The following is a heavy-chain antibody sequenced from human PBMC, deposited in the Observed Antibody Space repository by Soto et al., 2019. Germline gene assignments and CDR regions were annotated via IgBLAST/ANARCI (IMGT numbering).Heavy chain of an antibody. CDR3: AREGPLSGDAFDI. CDR1: GGSFSGYY. D-gene: IGHD3-16*01. J-gene: IGHJ3*02. V-gene: IGHV4-34*01. Sequence: SETLSLTCAVYGGSFSGYYWSWNRQPPGTGLEWIGEINHSGSTNYNPSLKSRVTISLDTSKNQVSLQLRSVTAADTAVSYCAREGPLSGDAFDIWGRGTKVTVSS. CDR2: INHSGST.